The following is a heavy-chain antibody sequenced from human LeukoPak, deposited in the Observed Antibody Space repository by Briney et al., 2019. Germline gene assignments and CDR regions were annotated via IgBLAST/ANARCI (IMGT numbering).Heavy chain of an antibody. J-gene: IGHJ6*03. CDR1: NGSLSGYY. V-gene: IGHV4-34*01. CDR2: INHSGRT. CDR3: AREAGPIYFYYMDV. Sequence: SETLSLTCAVYNGSLSGYYWSWIRPPPGKGLEWIGEINHSGRTDYNPSLKSRVTISGDTSKNQFSLKLSSVTAADTAVYYCAREAGPIYFYYMDVWSKGTTVTVSS.